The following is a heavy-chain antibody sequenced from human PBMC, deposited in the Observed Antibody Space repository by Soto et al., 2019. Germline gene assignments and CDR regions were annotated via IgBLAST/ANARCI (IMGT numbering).Heavy chain of an antibody. CDR1: GGSISSSSYY. V-gene: IGHV4-39*02. J-gene: IGHJ6*02. Sequence: PSETLSLTCTVSGGSISSSSYYWGWIRQPPGKGLEWIGSIYYSGSTYYNPSLKSRVTISVDTSKNQFSLKLSSVTAADTAVYYCAKDGEMATMYYYYGMDVWGQGTTVTVSS. CDR3: AKDGEMATMYYYYGMDV. D-gene: IGHD3-10*01. CDR2: IYYSGST.